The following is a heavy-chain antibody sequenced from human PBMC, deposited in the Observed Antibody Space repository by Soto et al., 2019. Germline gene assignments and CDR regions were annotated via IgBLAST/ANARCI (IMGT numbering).Heavy chain of an antibody. CDR2: IYPGDSDT. CDR3: ARAYSSSWYASFSNYYYYSGMDV. D-gene: IGHD6-13*01. CDR1: GYSFTSYW. Sequence: GESLKISCNGSGYSFTSYWIGWVRQMPGKGLEWMGIIYPGDSDTRYSPSFQGQVTISADKSISTAYLQWSSLKASDTAMYYCARAYSSSWYASFSNYYYYSGMDVWGQRTTVTVSS. V-gene: IGHV5-51*01. J-gene: IGHJ6*02.